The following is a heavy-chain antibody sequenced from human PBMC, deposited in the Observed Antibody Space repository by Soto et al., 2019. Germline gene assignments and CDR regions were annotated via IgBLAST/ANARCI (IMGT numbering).Heavy chain of an antibody. V-gene: IGHV3-11*06. Sequence: QVQLVESGGGLVKPGGSLRLSCVASGFTFNDYYMSWIRQAPGKGLEWVSYISSSSGYTNYADSVKGRFTISRDNARNSLYLQMNSLRAEDTAGYYCARGGTPVTDFWGQGTLVTVSS. J-gene: IGHJ4*02. CDR1: GFTFNDYY. CDR3: ARGGTPVTDF. CDR2: ISSSSGYT. D-gene: IGHD4-17*01.